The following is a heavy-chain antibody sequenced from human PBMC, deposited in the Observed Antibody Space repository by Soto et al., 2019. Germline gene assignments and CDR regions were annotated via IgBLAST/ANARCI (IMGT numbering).Heavy chain of an antibody. V-gene: IGHV4-30-4*01. J-gene: IGHJ5*02. CDR1: GGSISSGDYY. D-gene: IGHD4-17*01. CDR3: ARSYYGGNSIDWFDP. CDR2: IYYSGST. Sequence: SETLSLTCTVSGGSISSGDYYWSWIRQPPGKGLEWIGYIYYSGSTYYNPSLKSRVTISVDTSKNQFSLKLSSVTAADTAVYYCARSYYGGNSIDWFDPWGQGTLVTVSS.